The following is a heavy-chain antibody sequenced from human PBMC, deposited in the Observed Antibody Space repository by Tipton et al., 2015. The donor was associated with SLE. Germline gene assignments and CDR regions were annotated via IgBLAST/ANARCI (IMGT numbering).Heavy chain of an antibody. Sequence: AGLVKPSETLSLTCGVDGGSFSDNYWSWIRQPPGKGLEWIGEINHRGSTNYNPSLKSRVTISVDTSKNQCSLKLNSVTAADTAVYYCARVVGSSWSYYYGLDVWGQGTTVTVSS. V-gene: IGHV4-34*01. CDR3: ARVVGSSWSYYYGLDV. D-gene: IGHD6-13*01. CDR2: INHRGST. CDR1: GGSFSDNY. J-gene: IGHJ6*02.